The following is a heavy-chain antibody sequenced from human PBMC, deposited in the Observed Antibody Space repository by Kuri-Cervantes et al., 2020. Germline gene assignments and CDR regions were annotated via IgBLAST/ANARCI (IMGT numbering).Heavy chain of an antibody. CDR2: IYTSGST. Sequence: SETLSLTCTVSGGSISSGSYYWSWIRQPAGKGLEWIGRIYTSGSTNYNPSPKSRVTISVDTSKNHFSLKLSSVTAADTAVYYCARISYYDSSGYLDWGQGTLVTVSS. J-gene: IGHJ4*02. CDR1: GGSISSGSYY. CDR3: ARISYYDSSGYLD. V-gene: IGHV4-61*02. D-gene: IGHD3-22*01.